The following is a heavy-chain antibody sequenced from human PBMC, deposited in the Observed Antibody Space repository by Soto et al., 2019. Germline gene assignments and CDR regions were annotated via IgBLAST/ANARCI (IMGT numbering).Heavy chain of an antibody. CDR3: AKDSYFGPGHHYIFDY. CDR2: ISSNEIDQ. CDR1: GFSFSNYG. Sequence: QVQLVESGGGVVQPGRSLRLSCAASGFSFSNYGMHWVRQAPGKGLEWVAVISSNEIDQTYADSVKGRFTISRDNFGNTLYLQMNSLRTEDTGVYFCAKDSYFGPGHHYIFDYWGPGTLVTVSS. J-gene: IGHJ4*02. V-gene: IGHV3-30*18. D-gene: IGHD3-10*01.